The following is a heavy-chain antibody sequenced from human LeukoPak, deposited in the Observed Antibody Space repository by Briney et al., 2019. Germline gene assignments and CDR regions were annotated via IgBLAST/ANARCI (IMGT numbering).Heavy chain of an antibody. D-gene: IGHD5-18*01. CDR3: ARDRDTAMDYYYYMDV. CDR1: GGTFSSYA. J-gene: IGHJ6*03. V-gene: IGHV1-69*05. Sequence: GASVKVSCKASGGTFSSYAISWVRQAPGQGLEWMGRIIPIFGTANYAQKFQGRVTITTDESTSTAYMELSSLRSEGTAVYYCARDRDTAMDYYYYMDVWGKGTTVTVSS. CDR2: IIPIFGTA.